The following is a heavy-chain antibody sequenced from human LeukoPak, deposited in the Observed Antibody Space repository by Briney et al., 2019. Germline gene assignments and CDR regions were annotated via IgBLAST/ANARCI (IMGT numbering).Heavy chain of an antibody. V-gene: IGHV5-51*01. Sequence: GESLKISCKGSGYNFTTSWIGWVRQMPGKGLEWMGIIYPGDSDTRYSPSFQGQVTISADKSISTAYLQWSSLKASDTAMYYCARGPSGSLGCRTCWFDPWGQGTLDTVSS. J-gene: IGHJ5*02. CDR2: IYPGDSDT. D-gene: IGHD1-26*01. CDR3: ARGPSGSLGCRTCWFDP. CDR1: GYNFTTSW.